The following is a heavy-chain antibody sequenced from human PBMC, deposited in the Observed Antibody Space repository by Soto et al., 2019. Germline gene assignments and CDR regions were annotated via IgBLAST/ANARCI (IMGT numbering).Heavy chain of an antibody. Sequence: ASVKVSCKASGYTFTSYYMHWVRQAPGQGLEWMGVINPAGGDTTYAEKFQGRVTMTRDTSTRTVYMDMSSLRSDDTAVYYCARMMGYLLGVDHYYDGMDVWGHGTTVTSP. J-gene: IGHJ6*02. CDR2: INPAGGDT. V-gene: IGHV1-46*01. CDR1: GYTFTSYY. CDR3: ARMMGYLLGVDHYYDGMDV. D-gene: IGHD3-16*01.